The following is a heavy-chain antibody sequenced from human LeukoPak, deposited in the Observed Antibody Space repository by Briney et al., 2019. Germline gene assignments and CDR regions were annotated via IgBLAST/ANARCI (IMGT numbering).Heavy chain of an antibody. J-gene: IGHJ6*03. Sequence: GGSLRLSCAASGFTFSSYWMSWVRQAPGKGLEWVANIKQDGSEKYYVDSVKGRFTISRDNAKNSLYLQMNSLRAEDTAVCYCARAPGFLEWFMDVWGKGTTVTVSS. D-gene: IGHD3-3*01. CDR3: ARAPGFLEWFMDV. CDR1: GFTFSSYW. V-gene: IGHV3-7*01. CDR2: IKQDGSEK.